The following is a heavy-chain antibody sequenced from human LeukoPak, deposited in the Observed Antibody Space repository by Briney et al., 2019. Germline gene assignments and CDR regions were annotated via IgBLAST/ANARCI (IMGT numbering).Heavy chain of an antibody. CDR2: IWYDGSNK. D-gene: IGHD2-2*01. CDR3: SKDARYCSSTRCWDDYYDMDV. Sequence: PGRSLRLSCAASGFTLSSYGMHWVRQAPGKGLEWVAVIWYDGSNKYYADSVKGRFTISRDNSKNTLYLQMNSLRAEDTAVYYCSKDARYCSSTRCWDDYYDMDVWGKGTTVTVSS. J-gene: IGHJ6*03. V-gene: IGHV3-33*06. CDR1: GFTLSSYG.